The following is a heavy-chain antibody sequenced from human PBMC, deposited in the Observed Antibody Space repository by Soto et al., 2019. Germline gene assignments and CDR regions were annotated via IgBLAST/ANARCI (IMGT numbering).Heavy chain of an antibody. Sequence: QVQLQESGPGLVKPSQTLSLSCTVSGGSISSGDYYWPWIRQPPGKGLEWLGNIYSRGNTYCNPSLQSQVSMSLDTSKNQFSLKLTAVTATDTAVYYCARERPLSWFDPWGHGTLVTVSS. J-gene: IGHJ5*02. V-gene: IGHV4-30-4*01. CDR3: ARERPLSWFDP. CDR1: GGSISSGDYY. CDR2: IYSRGNT.